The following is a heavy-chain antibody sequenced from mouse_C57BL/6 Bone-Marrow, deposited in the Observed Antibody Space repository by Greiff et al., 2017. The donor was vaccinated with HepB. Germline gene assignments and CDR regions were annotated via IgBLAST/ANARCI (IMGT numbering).Heavy chain of an antibody. J-gene: IGHJ1*03. CDR2: ISSGGSYT. CDR3: ARHEITTVVARYFDV. D-gene: IGHD1-1*01. CDR1: GFTFSSYG. Sequence: EVQLVESGGDLVKPGGSLKLSCAASGFTFSSYGMSWVRQTPDKRLEWVATISSGGSYTYYPDSVKGRFTISRDNAKNTLYLQMSSLKSEDTAMYYCARHEITTVVARYFDVWGTGTTVTVSS. V-gene: IGHV5-6*01.